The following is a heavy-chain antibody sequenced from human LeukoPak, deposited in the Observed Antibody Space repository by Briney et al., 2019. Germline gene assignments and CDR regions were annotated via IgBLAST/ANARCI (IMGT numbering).Heavy chain of an antibody. J-gene: IGHJ4*02. V-gene: IGHV3-30-3*01. CDR2: ISYDGSNK. CDR3: AKDGMGLTTQYFDY. Sequence: PGGSLRLSCAASGFTFSSYAMHWVRQAPGKGLEWVAVISYDGSNKYYADSVKGRFTISRDDSKNTLYLQMNSLRAEDTAVYYCAKDGMGLTTQYFDYWGQGTLVTVSS. D-gene: IGHD1-14*01. CDR1: GFTFSSYA.